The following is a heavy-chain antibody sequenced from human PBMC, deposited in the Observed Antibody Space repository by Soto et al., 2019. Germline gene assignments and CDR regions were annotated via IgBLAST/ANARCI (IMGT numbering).Heavy chain of an antibody. J-gene: IGHJ6*02. D-gene: IGHD2-15*01. V-gene: IGHV5-51*01. CDR2: IYPGDSDT. CDR1: GYSFTSYW. CDR3: ATSGYCSGGSCSRGYYYGMDV. Sequence: GESLKISCKGSGYSFTSYWIGWVRQMPGKGLEWMGIIYPGDSDTRYSPSFQGQVTISADKSISTAYLQWSSLKASDTAMYYCATSGYCSGGSCSRGYYYGMDVWGQGTTVTVSS.